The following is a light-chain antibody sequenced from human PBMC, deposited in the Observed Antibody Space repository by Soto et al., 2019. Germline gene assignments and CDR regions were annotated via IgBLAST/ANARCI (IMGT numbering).Light chain of an antibody. CDR2: AAS. J-gene: IGKJ4*01. Sequence: DIQLTQSPSSLPASVGDRVSISCRASQSISSYLNWYQQKPGKAPKVLIFAASRLQSGVPSRFSGSGSGTDFTLTISSLQPEDFATYYCQQSYSTPLTFGGGTKVDIK. CDR1: QSISSY. V-gene: IGKV1-39*01. CDR3: QQSYSTPLT.